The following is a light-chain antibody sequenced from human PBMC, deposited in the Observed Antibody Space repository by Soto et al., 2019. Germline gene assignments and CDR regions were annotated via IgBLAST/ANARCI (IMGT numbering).Light chain of an antibody. CDR1: QSVSSN. CDR3: QQRSNWPGFT. Sequence: EILMTQSPATLSVSPGERATLSCRASQSVSSNLAWYQQKPGRAPRLLIYDASNRATGIPARFSGSGSGTDFTLTISSLEPEDFAVYYCQQRSNWPGFTFGPGTKVDIK. V-gene: IGKV3-11*01. J-gene: IGKJ3*01. CDR2: DAS.